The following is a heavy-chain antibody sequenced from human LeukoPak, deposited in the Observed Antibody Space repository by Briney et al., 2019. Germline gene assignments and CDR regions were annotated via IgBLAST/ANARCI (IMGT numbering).Heavy chain of an antibody. Sequence: SETLSLTCTVSGGSVSSGSYYWSWIRQPPGKGLEWIGYIYYSGSTNYNPSLKSRVIISVDTSKNQFSLKLSSVTAADTAVYYCARLYCSSTSCYVGGYFDYWGQGTLVTVSS. J-gene: IGHJ4*02. CDR1: GGSVSSGSYY. V-gene: IGHV4-61*01. CDR3: ARLYCSSTSCYVGGYFDY. D-gene: IGHD2-2*01. CDR2: IYYSGST.